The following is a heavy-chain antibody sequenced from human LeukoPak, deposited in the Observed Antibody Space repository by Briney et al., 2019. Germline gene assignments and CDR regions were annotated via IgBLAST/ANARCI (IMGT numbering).Heavy chain of an antibody. Sequence: ASVKVSCKASGYTFTSYYMHWVRQAPGQGLEWMGLINPSGGSTSYAQKFQGRVTMTRDTSTSTVYMELSSLRSEDTAVYYCARWGIIAAADTAYYYGMDVWGQGTTVTVSS. V-gene: IGHV1-46*01. D-gene: IGHD6-13*01. CDR2: INPSGGST. CDR3: ARWGIIAAADTAYYYGMDV. CDR1: GYTFTSYY. J-gene: IGHJ6*02.